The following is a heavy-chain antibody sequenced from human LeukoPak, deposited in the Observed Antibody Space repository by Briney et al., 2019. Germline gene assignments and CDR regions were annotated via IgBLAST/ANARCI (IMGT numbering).Heavy chain of an antibody. Sequence: ASVKVSCTASGYTFTGYYMHWVRQAPGQGLEWMGWINPNSGGTNYAQKFQGRVTMTRDTSISTAYMELSRLRSDDTAVYYCASGSSGWYSPFDYWGQGTLVTVSS. J-gene: IGHJ4*02. D-gene: IGHD6-19*01. V-gene: IGHV1-2*02. CDR3: ASGSSGWYSPFDY. CDR1: GYTFTGYY. CDR2: INPNSGGT.